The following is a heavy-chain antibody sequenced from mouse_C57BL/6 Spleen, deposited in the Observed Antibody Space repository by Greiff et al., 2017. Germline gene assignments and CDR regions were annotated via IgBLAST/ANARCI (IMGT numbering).Heavy chain of an antibody. V-gene: IGHV1-82*01. CDR1: GYAFSSSW. CDR3: AASGSPYYYAMDY. D-gene: IGHD1-1*01. J-gene: IGHJ4*01. CDR2: IYPGDGDT. Sequence: QVQLQQSGPELVKPGASVKISCKASGYAFSSSWMNWVKQRPGKGLEWIGRIYPGDGDTNYNGKFKGKATLTADKSSSTAYMQLSSLTSEDSAVYFCAASGSPYYYAMDYWGQGTSVTVSS.